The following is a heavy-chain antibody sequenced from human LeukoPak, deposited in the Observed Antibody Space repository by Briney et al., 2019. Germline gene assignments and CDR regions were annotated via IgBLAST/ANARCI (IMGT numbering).Heavy chain of an antibody. CDR1: GYSISSGYY. Sequence: SETLSLTCTVSGYSISSGYYWGWIRQPPGKGLGGIGSIYYSGSTYYNPSLKSRVTISVDTSKNQFSLKLSSVTAADTAVYYCARVRESSSWYLNWFDPWGQGTLVTVSS. V-gene: IGHV4-38-2*02. CDR2: IYYSGST. D-gene: IGHD6-13*01. J-gene: IGHJ5*02. CDR3: ARVRESSSWYLNWFDP.